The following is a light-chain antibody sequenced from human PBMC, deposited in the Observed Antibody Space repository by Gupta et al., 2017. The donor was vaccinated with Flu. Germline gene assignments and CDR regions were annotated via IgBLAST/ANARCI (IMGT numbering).Light chain of an antibody. V-gene: IGKV2-30*01. Sequence: SVTLGQAASITFSSSQSLVYKNGISFFYWLQQRPDQSTRRIIYEGSKRDYGAPDIFSGSGSATDFTLKSSRGEAEDVGVYYEQRCTPPWTFGQGTKLEI. CDR2: EGS. CDR1: QSLVYKNGISF. J-gene: IGKJ2*02. CDR3: QRCTPPWT.